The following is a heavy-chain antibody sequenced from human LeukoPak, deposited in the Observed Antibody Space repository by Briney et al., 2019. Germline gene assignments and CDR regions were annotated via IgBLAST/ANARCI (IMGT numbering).Heavy chain of an antibody. CDR2: IYYSGST. J-gene: IGHJ4*02. D-gene: IGHD6-6*01. Sequence: PSETLSLTCTVSGGSISSSSYYWGWIRQPPGMGLEYIGNIYYSGSTYYNPSLKSRVTISVDTSKNQFSLKLSSVTAADTAVYYCARSLLNEGWAARGRLDFDYWGQGTLVTVSS. CDR3: ARSLLNEGWAARGRLDFDY. CDR1: GGSISSSSYY. V-gene: IGHV4-39*01.